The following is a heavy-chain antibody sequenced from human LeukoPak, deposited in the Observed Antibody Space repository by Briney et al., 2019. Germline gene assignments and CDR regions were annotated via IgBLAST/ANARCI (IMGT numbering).Heavy chain of an antibody. D-gene: IGHD6-13*01. V-gene: IGHV3-21*01. CDR1: GFTVSSNY. J-gene: IGHJ5*02. CDR2: ISSSSSYI. Sequence: GGSLRLSCAASGFTVSSNYMSWVRQAPGKGLEWVSSISSSSSYIYYADSVKGRFTISRDNAKNSLYLQMNSLRAEDTAVYYCAREGSSIAAATNWFDPWGQGTLVTVSS. CDR3: AREGSSIAAATNWFDP.